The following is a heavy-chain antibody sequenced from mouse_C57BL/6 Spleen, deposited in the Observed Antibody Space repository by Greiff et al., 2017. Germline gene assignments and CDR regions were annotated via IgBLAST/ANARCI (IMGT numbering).Heavy chain of an antibody. CDR1: GYSITSDY. D-gene: IGHD1-1*01. CDR2: ISYSGST. V-gene: IGHV3-8*01. CDR3: ARATTVVAHFDD. Sequence: EVKLMESGPGLAKPSQTLSLTCSVTGYSITSDYWNWIRKFPGNKLEYMGYISYSGSTYYNPSLNSRIAITRDTSKNQYYLQLDSVTTEDTATYYCARATTVVAHFDDWGQGTTLTVSS. J-gene: IGHJ2*01.